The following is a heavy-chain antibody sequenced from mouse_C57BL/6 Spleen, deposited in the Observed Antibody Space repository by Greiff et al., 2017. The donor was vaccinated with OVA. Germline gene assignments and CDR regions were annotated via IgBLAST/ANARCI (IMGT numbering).Heavy chain of an antibody. V-gene: IGHV1-26*01. J-gene: IGHJ4*01. CDR2: INPNNGGT. CDR1: GYTFTDYY. D-gene: IGHD2-4*01. Sequence: EVHLQQSGPELVKPGASVKISCKASGYTFTDYYMNWVKQSHGKSLEWIGDINPNNGGTSYNQKFKGKATLTVDKSSSTAYMELRSLTSEDSAVYYCARIPYDYDGYYYAMDYWGQGTSVTVSS. CDR3: ARIPYDYDGYYYAMDY.